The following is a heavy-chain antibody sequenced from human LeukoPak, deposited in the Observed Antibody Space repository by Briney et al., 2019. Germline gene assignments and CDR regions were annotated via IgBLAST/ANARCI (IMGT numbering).Heavy chain of an antibody. D-gene: IGHD3-16*02. J-gene: IGHJ2*01. Sequence: PGGSLRLSCAASGFTVSSNYMTWVRQAPGKGLEWVSVIYAGGSTYYADSVKGRFTISRDNSKNTLYLLMNNLRAEDTAVYYCAREEHYRRYFALWGRGTLVTVSS. CDR2: IYAGGST. V-gene: IGHV3-53*01. CDR3: AREEHYRRYFAL. CDR1: GFTVSSNY.